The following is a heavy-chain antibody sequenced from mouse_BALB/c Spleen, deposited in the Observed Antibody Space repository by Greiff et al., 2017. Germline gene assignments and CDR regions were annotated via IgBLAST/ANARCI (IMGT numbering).Heavy chain of an antibody. J-gene: IGHJ4*01. CDR1: GFSLTGYG. V-gene: IGHV2-6-7*01. D-gene: IGHD1-1*01. CDR2: IWGDGST. Sequence: VQGVESGPGLVAPSQSLSITCTVSGFSLTGYGVNWVRQPPGKGLEWLGMIWGDGSTDYNSALKSRLSISKDNSKSQVFLKMNSLQTDDTARYYCTREPTVVDFYYAMDYWGQGTSVTVSS. CDR3: TREPTVVDFYYAMDY.